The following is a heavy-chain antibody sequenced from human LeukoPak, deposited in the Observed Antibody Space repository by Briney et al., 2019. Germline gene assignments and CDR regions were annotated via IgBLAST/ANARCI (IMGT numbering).Heavy chain of an antibody. D-gene: IGHD6-13*01. CDR3: ARSIAAADYYYYYGMDV. CDR2: IYYSGST. Sequence: YWSWIRQPPGKXLEWIGYIYYSGSTNYNPSLKSRVTISVGTSKNQFSLKLSSVTAADTAVYYCARSIAAADYYYYYGMDVWGQGTTVTVSS. V-gene: IGHV4-59*01. J-gene: IGHJ6*02. CDR1: Y.